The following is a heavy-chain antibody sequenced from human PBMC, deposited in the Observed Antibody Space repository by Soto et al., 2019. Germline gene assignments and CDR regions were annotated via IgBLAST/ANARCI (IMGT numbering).Heavy chain of an antibody. Sequence: GGSLRLSCAASGFTFSDYYMDWVRQAPGKGLEWVGRSRNKANSYTTEYAASVKGRFSISRDDSKNSLYLHMNSLKIEDTAVYYCARSQGGQYAFDISGQGTIVTVSS. CDR2: SRNKANSYTT. CDR1: GFTFSDYY. V-gene: IGHV3-72*01. D-gene: IGHD2-15*01. CDR3: ARSQGGQYAFDI. J-gene: IGHJ3*02.